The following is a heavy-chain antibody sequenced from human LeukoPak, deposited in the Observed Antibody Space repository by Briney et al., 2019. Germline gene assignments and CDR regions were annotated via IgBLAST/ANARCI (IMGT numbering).Heavy chain of an antibody. CDR3: ARGHAFEI. J-gene: IGHJ3*02. CDR1: GGSVSSGVYY. CDR2: IYYTGST. Sequence: SETLSLTCTVSGGSVSSGVYYWSWIRQHPGKGLEWIGYIYYTGSTYYNPSLKSRVTISLDTSKNQFSLKLSSVTAADTAVYYCARGHAFEIWSQGTMVTVSS. V-gene: IGHV4-31*03.